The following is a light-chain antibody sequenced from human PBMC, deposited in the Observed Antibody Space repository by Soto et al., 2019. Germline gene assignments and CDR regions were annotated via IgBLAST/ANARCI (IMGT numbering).Light chain of an antibody. CDR3: QQYYSTPQT. CDR1: QGVLYSSNNKNY. CDR2: WAS. V-gene: IGKV4-1*01. J-gene: IGKJ1*01. Sequence: DIVMTQSPDSLAVSLGERATINCKSSQGVLYSSNNKNYLAWYQQKLGQPPKLLIYWASTRESGVPDRFSGSGSGTDFTLTITSLQAEDGAVYYCQQYYSTPQTFGQGTKVEIK.